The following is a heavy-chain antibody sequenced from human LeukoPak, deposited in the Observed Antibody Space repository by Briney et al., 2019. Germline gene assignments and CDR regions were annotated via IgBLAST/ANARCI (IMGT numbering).Heavy chain of an antibody. CDR2: IYHSGST. D-gene: IGHD3-22*01. Sequence: SETLSLTCAVSGGSISSGGYSWSWIRQPPGKGLEWIGYIYHSGSTYYNPSLKSRVTISVDRSKNQFSLKLSSVTAAGTAVYYCARAPTTYYYDSSGYYHNAFDIWGQGTMVTVSS. CDR3: ARAPTTYYYDSSGYYHNAFDI. J-gene: IGHJ3*02. CDR1: GGSISSGGYS. V-gene: IGHV4-30-2*01.